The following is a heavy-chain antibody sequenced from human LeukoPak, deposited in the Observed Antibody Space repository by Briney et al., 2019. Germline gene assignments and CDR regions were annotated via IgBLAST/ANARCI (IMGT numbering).Heavy chain of an antibody. V-gene: IGHV3-48*04. CDR1: GFSFLNYW. Sequence: GGSLRLSCVASGFSFLNYWMTWVRQAPGKGLEWVSYISSSGSTIYYADSVKGRFTISRDNAKNSLYLQMNSLRAEDTAVYYCAELGITMIGGVWGKGTTVTISS. D-gene: IGHD3-10*02. J-gene: IGHJ6*04. CDR2: ISSSGSTI. CDR3: AELGITMIGGV.